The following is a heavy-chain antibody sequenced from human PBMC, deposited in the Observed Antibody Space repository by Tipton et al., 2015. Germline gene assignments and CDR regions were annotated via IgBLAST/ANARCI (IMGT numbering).Heavy chain of an antibody. J-gene: IGHJ3*01. CDR1: GGSISNGGYY. Sequence: TLSLTCTVSGGSISNGGYYWNWIRQYPEKHQERIGHINYRGTTHYNPSIQSRVTMSIDESKNHFSLNLTPVTAADTAVYYCARRIFVVLTRAFDVWGPGTKVTVS. D-gene: IGHD3-3*01. CDR3: ARRIFVVLTRAFDV. V-gene: IGHV4-31*03. CDR2: INYRGTT.